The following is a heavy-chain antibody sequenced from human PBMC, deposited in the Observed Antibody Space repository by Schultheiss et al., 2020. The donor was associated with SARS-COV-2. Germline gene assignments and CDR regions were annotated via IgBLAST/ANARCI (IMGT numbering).Heavy chain of an antibody. Sequence: SETLSLTCAVYGGSFSGYYWSWIRQPPGKGLEWIGEINHSGSTIYNPSLKSRVTISLGTSKNQFSLILSSVTAADTAMYYCARDSGLKGGYYGDAFDIWGQGTMVTVSS. CDR1: GGSFSGYY. D-gene: IGHD3-22*01. CDR2: INHSGST. J-gene: IGHJ3*02. CDR3: ARDSGLKGGYYGDAFDI. V-gene: IGHV4-34*01.